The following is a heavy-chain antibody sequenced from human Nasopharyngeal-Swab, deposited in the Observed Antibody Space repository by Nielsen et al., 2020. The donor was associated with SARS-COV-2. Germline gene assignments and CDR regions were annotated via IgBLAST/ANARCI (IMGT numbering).Heavy chain of an antibody. CDR1: GGSISSSSYY. Sequence: SETLSLTCTVSGGSISSSSYYWGWIRQPPGKGLEWIGSIYYSGSTYYNPSLKRRVTISVDTSKNQFSLKLSSVTAADTAVYYCARGGYSSGWVVYWGQGTLVTVSS. J-gene: IGHJ4*02. D-gene: IGHD6-19*01. CDR2: IYYSGST. V-gene: IGHV4-39*01. CDR3: ARGGYSSGWVVY.